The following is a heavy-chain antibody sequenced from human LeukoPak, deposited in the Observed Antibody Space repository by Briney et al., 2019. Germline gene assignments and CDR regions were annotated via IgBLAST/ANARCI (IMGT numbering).Heavy chain of an antibody. J-gene: IGHJ3*02. V-gene: IGHV1-69*04. Sequence: SVKVSCKASGGTFSSYAISWARQAPGQGLEWMGRIIPILGIANYAQKFQGRVTITADKSTSTAYMELSSLRSEDTAVYYCARDTLADRNDYAFDIWGQGTMVTVSS. D-gene: IGHD1-1*01. CDR3: ARDTLADRNDYAFDI. CDR2: IIPILGIA. CDR1: GGTFSSYA.